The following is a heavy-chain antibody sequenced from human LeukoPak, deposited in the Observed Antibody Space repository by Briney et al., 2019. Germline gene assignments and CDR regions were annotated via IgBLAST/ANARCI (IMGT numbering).Heavy chain of an antibody. J-gene: IGHJ2*01. D-gene: IGHD3-3*01. CDR2: IYTSGST. Sequence: SETLSLTCTVSGGSISSGSYYWSWIRQPAGKGLEWIGRIYTSGSTNYNPSLKSRVTISVDTSKNQFSLKLSSVTAADTAVYYSARDTAYTIFGVVIDYWYFDLWGRGTLVTVSS. CDR3: ARDTAYTIFGVVIDYWYFDL. V-gene: IGHV4-61*02. CDR1: GGSISSGSYY.